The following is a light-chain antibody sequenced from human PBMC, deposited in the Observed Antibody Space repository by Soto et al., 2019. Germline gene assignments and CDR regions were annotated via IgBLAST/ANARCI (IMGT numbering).Light chain of an antibody. Sequence: QSVLTQPPSLSGAPGQTVTISCTGSSSNFGAGYDVHWYQQLPGTAPKLLIYANNNRPSGVPDRFSGSTSGASAFLAMTGLQAEDEADYYCQSYDSYLSAWVFGGGTKVTVL. J-gene: IGLJ3*02. CDR3: QSYDSYLSAWV. V-gene: IGLV1-40*01. CDR2: ANN. CDR1: SSNFGAGYD.